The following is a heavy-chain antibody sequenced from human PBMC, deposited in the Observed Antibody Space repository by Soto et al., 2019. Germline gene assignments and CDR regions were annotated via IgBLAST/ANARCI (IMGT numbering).Heavy chain of an antibody. CDR2: IYFRGNT. D-gene: IGHD3-9*01. J-gene: IGHJ4*02. CDR3: GRLEGLATISYYFDF. Sequence: PSETLSLTCSVSGDSISSHKYYWGWIRQPPGKGLVWIGSIYFRGNTYYNPSPQTRVTISLDKSKSQFSLKLNSVTAADSAVYFCGRLEGLATISYYFDFWGKGALVTVSS. CDR1: GDSISSHKYY. V-gene: IGHV4-39*01.